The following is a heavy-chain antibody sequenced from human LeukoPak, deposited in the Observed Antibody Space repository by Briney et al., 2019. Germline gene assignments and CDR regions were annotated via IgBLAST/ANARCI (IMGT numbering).Heavy chain of an antibody. CDR3: ARYCSGGSCYPDAFDI. V-gene: IGHV3-7*04. CDR1: GFTFSSYW. J-gene: IGHJ3*02. D-gene: IGHD2-15*01. CDR2: IKQDGSEK. Sequence: GGSLRLSCAASGFTFSSYWMSWVRQAPGEGLEWVANIKQDGSEKYYVDSVKGRFTISRDNAKNSLYLQMNSLRAEDTAVYYCARYCSGGSCYPDAFDIWGQGTMVTVSS.